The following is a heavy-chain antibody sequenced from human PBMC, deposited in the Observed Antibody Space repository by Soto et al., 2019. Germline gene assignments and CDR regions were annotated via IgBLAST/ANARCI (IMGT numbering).Heavy chain of an antibody. Sequence: ASVKVSCKASGYTFSLYSIHWVLQAPGQRLEWMGWINAGNGYTKYSQKFQGRVTITRDTSASTAYMELSSLRSKDAAVYYCARAREYYDSSGFSYWGQGTRVTVSS. D-gene: IGHD3-22*01. J-gene: IGHJ4*02. V-gene: IGHV1-3*01. CDR1: GYTFSLYS. CDR3: ARAREYYDSSGFSY. CDR2: INAGNGYT.